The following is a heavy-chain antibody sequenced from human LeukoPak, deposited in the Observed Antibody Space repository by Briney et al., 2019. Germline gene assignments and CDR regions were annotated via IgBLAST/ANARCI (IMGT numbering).Heavy chain of an antibody. CDR3: ARAVGSGSYTDY. Sequence: PSETLSLTCTVSGGSISSYYWSWIRQPPGKGLEWIGYIYYSGSTNYNPSLKSRVTISVDTSENQFSLKLSSVTAADTAVYYCARAVGSGSYTDYWGQGTLVTVSS. V-gene: IGHV4-59*08. D-gene: IGHD3-10*01. CDR1: GGSISSYY. CDR2: IYYSGST. J-gene: IGHJ4*02.